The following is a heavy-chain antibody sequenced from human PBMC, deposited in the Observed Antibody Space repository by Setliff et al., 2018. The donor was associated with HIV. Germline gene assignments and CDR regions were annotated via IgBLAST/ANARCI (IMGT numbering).Heavy chain of an antibody. V-gene: IGHV3-66*02. J-gene: IGHJ6*03. Sequence: GGSLRLSCAASEFSVSDKYMGWVRQAPGKGLEWVAVIYSVDTHYGDSVKDRFTISRDNSNNALYLQMNGLRGEDTAVYYCARDDDSSCYWDHYYYMDVWGKGTRVTVSS. D-gene: IGHD3-22*01. CDR3: ARDDDSSCYWDHYYYMDV. CDR2: IYSVDT. CDR1: EFSVSDKY.